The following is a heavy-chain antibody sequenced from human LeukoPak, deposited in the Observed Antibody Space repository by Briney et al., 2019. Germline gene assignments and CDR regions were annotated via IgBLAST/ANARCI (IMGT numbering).Heavy chain of an antibody. Sequence: GGSLRLSCAASGFTVSSNYMSWVRQAPGKGLEWVSAISGSGGSTYYADSVKGRFTISRDNSKNTLYLQMNSLRAEDTAVYYCAKDAIAVAGTTVDYWGQETLVTVSS. D-gene: IGHD6-19*01. CDR1: GFTVSSNY. CDR3: AKDAIAVAGTTVDY. CDR2: ISGSGGST. J-gene: IGHJ4*02. V-gene: IGHV3-23*01.